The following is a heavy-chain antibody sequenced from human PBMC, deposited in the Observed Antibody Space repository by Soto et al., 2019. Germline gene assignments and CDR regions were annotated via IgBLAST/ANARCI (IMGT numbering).Heavy chain of an antibody. CDR2: INPNGGST. D-gene: IGHD6-6*01. Sequence: ASVKVSCKASGSTFINYYIHWVRQAPGQGLEWMGVINPNGGSTVYAQKFQGRVTLTRDTSTSTVYVELSSLRFDDTAVFFCVRATAARQRDYSYHYYLHIWGKGTTVTVSS. J-gene: IGHJ6*03. V-gene: IGHV1-46*03. CDR3: VRATAARQRDYSYHYYLHI. CDR1: GSTFINYY.